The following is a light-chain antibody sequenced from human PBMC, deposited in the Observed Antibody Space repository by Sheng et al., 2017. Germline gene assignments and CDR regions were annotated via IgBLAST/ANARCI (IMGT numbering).Light chain of an antibody. CDR3: QQRSNWPLT. CDR2: DAS. Sequence: EIVLTQSPATLSLSPGEGATLSCRASQNIINYLAWYQQKPGQAPRLLIYDASNRATGIPARFSGSGYGTDFTLTISSLESEDFAVYYCQQRSNWPLTFGGGTKVEIK. CDR1: QNIINY. V-gene: IGKV3-11*01. J-gene: IGKJ4*01.